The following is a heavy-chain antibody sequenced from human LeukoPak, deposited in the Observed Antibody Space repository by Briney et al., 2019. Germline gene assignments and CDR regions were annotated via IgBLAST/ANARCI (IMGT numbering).Heavy chain of an antibody. V-gene: IGHV3-48*03. Sequence: GGSLRLSCAASGFTFSSYEMNWVRQAPGKGLEWVSYISSSGSTIYYADSVKGRFTISRDNAKNSLYLQMNSLRAEDTAVYYCAGGGRGYDSERYWGQGTLVTVSS. D-gene: IGHD5-12*01. CDR1: GFTFSSYE. CDR2: ISSSGSTI. CDR3: AGGGRGYDSERY. J-gene: IGHJ4*02.